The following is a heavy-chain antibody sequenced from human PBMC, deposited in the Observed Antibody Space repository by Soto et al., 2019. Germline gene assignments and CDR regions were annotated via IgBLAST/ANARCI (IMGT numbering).Heavy chain of an antibody. D-gene: IGHD6-13*01. CDR3: AKDWSVTAAGSGGWFDP. V-gene: IGHV3-30*18. Sequence: QVQLVESGGGVVQPGRPLRLSCAASGFDFNTYGLHWVRQAPGKGLEWVAAISFDGGSQYYADSVKGRFTVPRDKSNRTQYLQMNGLGAEDTATYFCAKDWSVTAAGSGGWFDPWGPGTLLIVSS. J-gene: IGHJ5*02. CDR1: GFDFNTYG. CDR2: ISFDGGSQ.